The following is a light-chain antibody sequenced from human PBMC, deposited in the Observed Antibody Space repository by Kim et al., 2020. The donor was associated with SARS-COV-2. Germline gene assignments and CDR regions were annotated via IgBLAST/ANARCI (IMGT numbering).Light chain of an antibody. CDR1: QRVGINY. J-gene: IGKJ2*01. CDR2: SIS. Sequence: FSPRKRATLSCGTRQRVGINYLAWYQQKPGQTPRLLIYSISTRASGIPDRFSGSGSGTDFTLTINRLEPEDFAVYYCQQYDNSPYTFGQGTKLEI. V-gene: IGKV3-20*01. CDR3: QQYDNSPYT.